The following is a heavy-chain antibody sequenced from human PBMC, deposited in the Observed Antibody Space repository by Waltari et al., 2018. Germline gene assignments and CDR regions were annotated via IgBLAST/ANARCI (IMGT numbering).Heavy chain of an antibody. D-gene: IGHD3-10*01. Sequence: QVQLQESGPGLVKPSETLSLTCTVSNGSINNFYWSWIRQPPGKGLEWIGCAYFSWTTTYNPALKCRGTISVDTSKNQFSLKLTSVTAADTATYYCARGGLRYYDSGSQPYNWFGPWGQGIMVSVSS. CDR1: NGSINNFY. CDR3: ARGGLRYYDSGSQPYNWFGP. CDR2: AYFSWTT. J-gene: IGHJ5*02. V-gene: IGHV4-59*01.